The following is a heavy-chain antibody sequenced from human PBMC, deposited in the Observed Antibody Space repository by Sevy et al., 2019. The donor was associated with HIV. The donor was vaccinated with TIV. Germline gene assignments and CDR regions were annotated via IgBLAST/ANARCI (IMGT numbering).Heavy chain of an antibody. V-gene: IGHV1-8*01. CDR1: GYTFTSYD. CDR2: MNPNSGNT. D-gene: IGHD2-21*02. J-gene: IGHJ6*02. CDR3: AGGESVVVTGASDCDYGMDV. Sequence: ASVKVSCKASGYTFTSYDINWVRQATGQGLEWMGWMNPNSGNTGYAQKFQGRVTMTRNTSISTAYMVLSSLRSEDTAVYYCAGGESVVVTGASDCDYGMDVWGQGTTVTVSS.